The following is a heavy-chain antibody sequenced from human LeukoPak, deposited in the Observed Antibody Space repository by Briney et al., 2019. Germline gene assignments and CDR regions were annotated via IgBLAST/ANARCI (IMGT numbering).Heavy chain of an antibody. J-gene: IGHJ4*02. CDR1: GGSISSYY. V-gene: IGHV4-59*01. D-gene: IGHD5-18*01. Sequence: SETLSLTCSVSGGSISSYYWSWIRHPPGKGLEWIGYIYHSGSTNYNPSLKSRVTISVDTSKNQFSLKLSSVTAADTAVYFCARHSYAYFDYWGQGTLVTVSS. CDR3: ARHSYAYFDY. CDR2: IYHSGST.